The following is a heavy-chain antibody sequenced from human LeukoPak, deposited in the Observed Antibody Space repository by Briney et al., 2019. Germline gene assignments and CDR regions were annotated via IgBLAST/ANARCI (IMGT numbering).Heavy chain of an antibody. D-gene: IGHD6-19*01. CDR2: ISGSGGTT. CDR1: GFTFSSNA. V-gene: IGHV3-23*01. Sequence: GGSLRLSCAASGFTFSSNAMSWVRQAPGKGLEWVSAISGSGGTTYYADSVKGRFTISRDNSKNTLYLQMNSLRAEDTAVYYCARDLIAVAGTYKGAFDIWXXGTXVTVSS. CDR3: ARDLIAVAGTYKGAFDI. J-gene: IGHJ3*02.